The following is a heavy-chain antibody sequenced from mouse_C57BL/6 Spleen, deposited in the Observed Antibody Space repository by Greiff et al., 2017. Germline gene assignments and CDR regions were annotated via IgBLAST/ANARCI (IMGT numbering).Heavy chain of an antibody. Sequence: EVKVVESGGGLVKPGGSLKLSCAASGFTFSSYTMSWVRQTPEKRLEWVATISGGGGNTYYPDSVKGRFTISRDNAKNTLYLQMSSLRSEDTALYYCARREGLPAYFDYWGQGTTLTVSS. CDR1: GFTFSSYT. D-gene: IGHD3-1*01. J-gene: IGHJ2*01. CDR3: ARREGLPAYFDY. V-gene: IGHV5-9*01. CDR2: ISGGGGNT.